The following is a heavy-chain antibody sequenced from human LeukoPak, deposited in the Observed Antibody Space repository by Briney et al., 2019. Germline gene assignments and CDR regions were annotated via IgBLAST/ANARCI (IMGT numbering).Heavy chain of an antibody. CDR1: GGSISSSSYY. J-gene: IGHJ2*01. D-gene: IGHD4-17*01. CDR3: ARSHYGDRRTRWYFDL. Sequence: SETLSLTCTVSGGSISSSSYYWGWIRQPPGKGLEWIGSIYYSGSTYYNPSLKSRVTISVDTSKNQFSLKLSSVTAADTAVYYCARSHYGDRRTRWYFDLWGRGTLVTVSS. CDR2: IYYSGST. V-gene: IGHV4-39*01.